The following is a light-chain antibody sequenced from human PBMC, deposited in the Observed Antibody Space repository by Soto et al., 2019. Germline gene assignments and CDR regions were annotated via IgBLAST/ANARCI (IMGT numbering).Light chain of an antibody. CDR2: GVT. V-gene: IGLV2-14*01. CDR1: SSDVGAYYS. J-gene: IGLJ1*01. Sequence: QSALTQPASVSGSPGQSITISCTGTSSDVGAYYSVSWYQHHPGKAPKLIIYGVTNRPSGVSNRFSGSKSGNTASLTISGLQAEDEADYHCSSYTSGSSHYVFGTGTQLTV. CDR3: SSYTSGSSHYV.